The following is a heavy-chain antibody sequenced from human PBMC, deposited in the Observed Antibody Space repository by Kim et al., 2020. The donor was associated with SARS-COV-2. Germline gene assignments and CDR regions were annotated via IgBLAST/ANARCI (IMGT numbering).Heavy chain of an antibody. J-gene: IGHJ3*02. D-gene: IGHD6-6*01. V-gene: IGHV3-30-3*01. Sequence: GGSLRLSCAASGFTFSSYAMHWVRQAPGKGLEWVAVISYDGSNKYYADSVKGRFTISRDNSKNTLYLQMNSLRAEDTAVYYCARDLGPQRPYAFDIWGQGTMVTVSS. CDR2: ISYDGSNK. CDR3: ARDLGPQRPYAFDI. CDR1: GFTFSSYA.